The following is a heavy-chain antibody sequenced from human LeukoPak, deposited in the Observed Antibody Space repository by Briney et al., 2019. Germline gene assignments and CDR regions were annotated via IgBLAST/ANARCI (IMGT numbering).Heavy chain of an antibody. V-gene: IGHV3-30*18. D-gene: IGHD1-26*01. J-gene: IGHJ4*02. CDR2: ISYDGSNK. CDR1: GFTFSSYG. Sequence: GRSLRLSGAASGFTFSSYGLHWVRQAPGKGLEWVAVISYDGSNKFCADSVKGRFTISRDNSKNTLYLQMNSLRAEDTAMYYCAKNTGTYDGLIDSWGQGTLVTVSS. CDR3: AKNTGTYDGLIDS.